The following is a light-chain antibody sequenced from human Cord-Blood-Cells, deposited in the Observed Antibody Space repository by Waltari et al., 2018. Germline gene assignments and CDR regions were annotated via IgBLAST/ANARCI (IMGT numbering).Light chain of an antibody. Sequence: QSVLTQPPSVSGAPGQRVTISCTGSSSNIGAGHAVHWYQQRPGTAPKLLIYGNSNRPSGVPDRFSGSKSGTSASRAITGLQAEDEADYYCQSYDSSLSGSVFGGGTKLTVL. CDR3: QSYDSSLSGSV. J-gene: IGLJ3*02. CDR1: SSNIGAGHA. CDR2: GNS. V-gene: IGLV1-40*01.